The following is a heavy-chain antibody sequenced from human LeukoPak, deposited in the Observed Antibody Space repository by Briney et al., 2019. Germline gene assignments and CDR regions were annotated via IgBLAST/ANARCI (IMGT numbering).Heavy chain of an antibody. D-gene: IGHD5-18*01. CDR2: ISGSGGST. J-gene: IGHJ4*02. V-gene: IGHV3-23*01. CDR1: GFTFSSYA. CDR3: ARGGYSYGNMGITEVGDGFDY. Sequence: GGSLRLSCAASGFTFSSYAMSWVRQAPGKGLEWVSAISGSGGSTYYADSVKGRFTISRDNSKNTLYLQMNSLRAEDTAVYYCARGGYSYGNMGITEVGDGFDYWGQGTLVTVSS.